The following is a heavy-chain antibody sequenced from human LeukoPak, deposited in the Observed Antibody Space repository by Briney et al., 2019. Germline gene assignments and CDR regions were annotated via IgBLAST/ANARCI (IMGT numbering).Heavy chain of an antibody. Sequence: PGGSLRLSCAASGFTVSTDFMKWLRQAPGKGLEWVSMIQSGDRTYYAASVEGRFTISRDTSKNTLYLQMNSLRAEDTAVYYCANRGFWGQGTLVTVSS. CDR1: GFTVSTDF. V-gene: IGHV3-53*01. CDR3: ANRGF. J-gene: IGHJ4*02. CDR2: IQSGDRT.